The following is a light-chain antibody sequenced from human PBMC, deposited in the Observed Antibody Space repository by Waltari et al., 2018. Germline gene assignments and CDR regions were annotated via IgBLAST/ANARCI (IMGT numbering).Light chain of an antibody. CDR2: GAS. CDR3: QHYVRLPAT. Sequence: EIVLTQSPGTLSLSPGERATLPCRVSQSVGRSLAWYQQKRGQAPRLLIYGASSMATGIPDRFGGSWYGTDFSLTISRLEPEDFAVYYCQHYVRLPATFGQGTDVEIK. J-gene: IGKJ1*01. CDR1: QSVGRS. V-gene: IGKV3-20*01.